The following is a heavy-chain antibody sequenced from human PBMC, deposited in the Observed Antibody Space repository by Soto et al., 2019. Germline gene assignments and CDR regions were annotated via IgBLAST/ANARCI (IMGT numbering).Heavy chain of an antibody. J-gene: IGHJ4*02. CDR3: ARIMITFGGVRTLDY. Sequence: EVQLVESGGGLVQPGGSLRLSCAASGFTFSSYWMSWVHQAPGKGLEWVANIKQDGSEKYYVDSVKGRFTISRDNAKNSLYLQMNSLRAEDTAVYYCARIMITFGGVRTLDYWGQGTLVTVSS. CDR1: GFTFSSYW. D-gene: IGHD3-16*01. CDR2: IKQDGSEK. V-gene: IGHV3-7*01.